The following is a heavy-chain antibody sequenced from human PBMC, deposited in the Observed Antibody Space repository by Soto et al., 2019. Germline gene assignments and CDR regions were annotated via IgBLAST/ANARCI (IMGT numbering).Heavy chain of an antibody. V-gene: IGHV3-7*03. CDR3: ARDSTWKLDY. CDR2: IKQDESDK. CDR1: GFTFSNHW. D-gene: IGHD1-1*01. J-gene: IGHJ4*02. Sequence: EVQLVESGGGLVQPGGSLRLSCAASGFTFSNHWMTWVRQAPGKGLEWVANIKQDESDKNYVGSVKGRFTISRDNAKNSLYLQMNSLTAEDTAIYYCARDSTWKLDYWGQGALVTVSS.